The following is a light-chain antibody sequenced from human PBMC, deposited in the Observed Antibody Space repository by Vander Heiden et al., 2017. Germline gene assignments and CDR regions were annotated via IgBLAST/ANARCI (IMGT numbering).Light chain of an antibody. V-gene: IGKV4-1*01. CDR3: QQYYTTPWT. J-gene: IGKJ1*01. CDR1: QRVFNNSKNKNY. CDR2: WAS. Sequence: VMTQSPDSLAVSLGERATINCKSSQRVFNNSKNKNYLAWYQQKPGQSPKLLIYWASTRESGVPDRFSGSGSGKDFTLTISSLQAEDAAIYYCQQYYTTPWTFGQGTKVEIK.